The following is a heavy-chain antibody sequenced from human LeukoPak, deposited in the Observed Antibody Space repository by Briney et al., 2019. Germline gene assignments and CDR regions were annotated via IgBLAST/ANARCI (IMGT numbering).Heavy chain of an antibody. CDR2: MNPNSGNT. CDR1: GYTFTSYD. V-gene: IGHV1-8*01. Sequence: ASVKVSCKASGYTFTSYDINWVRQATGQGLEWMGWMNPNSGNTGYAQKFQGRVTMTRNTSISTAYMELSSLRSEDTAVYYCARGPFSPFEPFVDTAMVFYYYYGMDVWGQGTTVTVSS. CDR3: ARGPFSPFEPFVDTAMVFYYYYGMDV. J-gene: IGHJ6*02. D-gene: IGHD5-18*01.